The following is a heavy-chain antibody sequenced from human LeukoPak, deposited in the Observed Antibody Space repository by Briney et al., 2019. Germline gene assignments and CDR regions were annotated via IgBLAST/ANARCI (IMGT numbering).Heavy chain of an antibody. D-gene: IGHD4-17*01. J-gene: IGHJ4*02. CDR2: IYSGGST. Sequence: GGSLRLSCAASGFTVSSNYMSWVRQAPGKGLEWVSVIYSGGSTYYADSVKDRFTISRDNSKNTLYLQMNSLRAEDTAVYYCAREGGDYGDYDDYWGQGTLVTVSS. CDR3: AREGGDYGDYDDY. V-gene: IGHV3-66*01. CDR1: GFTVSSNY.